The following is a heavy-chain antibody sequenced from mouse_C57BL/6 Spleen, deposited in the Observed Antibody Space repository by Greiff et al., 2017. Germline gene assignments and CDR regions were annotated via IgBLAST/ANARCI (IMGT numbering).Heavy chain of an antibody. Sequence: VQLQQSGAELVRPGASVTLSCKASGYTFTDYEMHWVKQTPVHGLEWIGAIDPETGGTAYNQKFKGKAILTADKSSSTAYMELRSLTSEDSAVYYCIRAADYGNYDFDYWGQGTTLTVSS. CDR1: GYTFTDYE. CDR2: IDPETGGT. J-gene: IGHJ2*01. CDR3: IRAADYGNYDFDY. V-gene: IGHV1-15*01. D-gene: IGHD2-1*01.